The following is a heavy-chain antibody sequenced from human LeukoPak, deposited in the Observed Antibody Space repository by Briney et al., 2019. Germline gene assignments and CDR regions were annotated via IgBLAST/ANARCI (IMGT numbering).Heavy chain of an antibody. CDR3: AGVAGYYYYYGMDV. CDR2: LSGTGGST. V-gene: IGHV3-23*01. Sequence: GGSLRLSCAASGFTFSNYAMSWVRQAPGKGLEWVSTLSGTGGSTYYADSVKGRFTISRDNSKNTLYLQVSSLRAEDTAVYYCAGVAGYYYYYGMDVWGQGTTVTVSS. D-gene: IGHD6-19*01. J-gene: IGHJ6*02. CDR1: GFTFSNYA.